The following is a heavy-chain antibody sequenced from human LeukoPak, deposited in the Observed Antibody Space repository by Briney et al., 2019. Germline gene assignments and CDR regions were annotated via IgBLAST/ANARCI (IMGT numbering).Heavy chain of an antibody. CDR1: GDSVSSNSAA. D-gene: IGHD6-13*01. V-gene: IGHV6-1*01. J-gene: IGHJ5*02. CDR2: TYYRSKWYY. CDR3: AREGRAAAGPWKWFDP. Sequence: PSQTLSLTCAISGDSVSSNSAAWNWIRQSPSRGLEWLGRTYYRSKWYYDYAVSVKSRITISPDTSKNQFSLQLNSVTPEDTAVYYCAREGRAAAGPWKWFDPWGQGTLVTVSS.